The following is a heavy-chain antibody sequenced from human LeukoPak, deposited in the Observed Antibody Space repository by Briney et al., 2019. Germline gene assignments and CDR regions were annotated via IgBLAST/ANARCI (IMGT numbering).Heavy chain of an antibody. D-gene: IGHD3-22*01. V-gene: IGHV4-39*07. CDR1: GGSISSSSYY. J-gene: IGHJ4*02. CDR2: IYYSGST. Sequence: SQTLSLTCTVSGGSISSSSYYWGWIRQPPGKGLEWIGSIYYSGSTYYNPSLKSRVTISVDTSKNQFSLKLSSVTAPDTAVYYCARTSHAHYYDSSGYYSDYWGQGTLVTVSS. CDR3: ARTSHAHYYDSSGYYSDY.